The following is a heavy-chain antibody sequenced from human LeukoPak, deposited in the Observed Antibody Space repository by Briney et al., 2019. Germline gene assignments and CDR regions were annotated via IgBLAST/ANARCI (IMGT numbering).Heavy chain of an antibody. CDR2: IIPIIGTA. CDR3: ARGPSLLSGFDP. J-gene: IGHJ5*02. V-gene: IGHV1-69*13. Sequence: ASVKVSCKASGGTFSSYAISWVRQAPGQGLEWMGGIIPIIGTANYAQKFQGRVTITADESTSTAYMELSSLRSEDTAVYYCARGPSLLSGFDPWGQGTLVTVSS. CDR1: GGTFSSYA. D-gene: IGHD2-21*01.